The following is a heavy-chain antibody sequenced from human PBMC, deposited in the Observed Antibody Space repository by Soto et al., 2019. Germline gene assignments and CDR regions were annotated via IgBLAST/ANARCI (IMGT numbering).Heavy chain of an antibody. V-gene: IGHV4-39*01. J-gene: IGHJ5*02. CDR1: GGSISSSSFH. CDR3: ERRERAAGTDWWFDP. CDR2: IYYSGST. Sequence: QLQLQESGPGLVKPSETLSLTCTVSGGSISSSSFHWGWIRQPPGKGLEWIGSIYYSGSTYYSPSLKSRVAISVDTSKNQSSLKLSYVTAAYTALYYCERRERAAGTDWWFDPWGQGTLVTVSS. D-gene: IGHD6-13*01.